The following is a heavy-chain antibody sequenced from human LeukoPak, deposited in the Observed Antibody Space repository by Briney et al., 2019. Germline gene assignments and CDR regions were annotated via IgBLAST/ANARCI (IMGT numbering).Heavy chain of an antibody. Sequence: GGSLRLSCAASGFTFSDYYMSWIRQAPGKGLEWVSYISSSGSTIYYADSVKGRFTISRDNAKNSLYLQMNSLRAEDTAVYYCASDSGSYPDVYYYYYMDVWGKGTTVTVSS. CDR2: ISSSGSTI. D-gene: IGHD1-26*01. CDR1: GFTFSDYY. CDR3: ASDSGSYPDVYYYYYMDV. J-gene: IGHJ6*03. V-gene: IGHV3-11*04.